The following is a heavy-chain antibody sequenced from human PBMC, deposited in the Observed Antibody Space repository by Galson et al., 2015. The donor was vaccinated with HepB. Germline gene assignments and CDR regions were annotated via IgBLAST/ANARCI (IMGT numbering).Heavy chain of an antibody. J-gene: IGHJ4*02. D-gene: IGHD3-10*01. Sequence: SLRLSCAAYGFTFNTYAMSWVRQAPGKGLEWVSGLSGSGRTTYYADSVRGRFTIARDNSGNILSLQMNSLRAEDTAIYYCAKDGGYYYGSGSPEASYFDYWGQGTLVTVSS. CDR2: LSGSGRTT. V-gene: IGHV3-23*01. CDR3: AKDGGYYYGSGSPEASYFDY. CDR1: GFTFNTYA.